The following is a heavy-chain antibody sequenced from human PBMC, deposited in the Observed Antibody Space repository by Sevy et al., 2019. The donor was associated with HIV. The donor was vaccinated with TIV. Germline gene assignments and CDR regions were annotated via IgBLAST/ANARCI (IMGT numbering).Heavy chain of an antibody. CDR2: IYPDDSDT. CDR1: GYSFTSHW. D-gene: IGHD3-22*01. J-gene: IGHJ4*01. Sequence: GESLKISCQGSGYSFTSHWIAWVRQMPGKGLEWMGIIYPDDSDTRYSPSFQGQVTFSADKPIFTAYLQWSSLKASDTAIYYCATSRSGYFDGSGYYIYWGQGTQVTVSS. V-gene: IGHV5-51*04. CDR3: ATSRSGYFDGSGYYIY.